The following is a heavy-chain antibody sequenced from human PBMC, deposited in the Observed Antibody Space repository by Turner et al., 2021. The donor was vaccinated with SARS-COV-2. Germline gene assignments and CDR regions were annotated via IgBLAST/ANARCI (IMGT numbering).Heavy chain of an antibody. V-gene: IGHV3-21*01. J-gene: IGHJ5*02. D-gene: IGHD3-22*01. CDR1: GFTFSSYT. CDR3: ARGTYYYDSSVYSGTNWFDP. CDR2: ISSSSCYI. Sequence: EVQLVESGGGLVKPGGSLSLSCAASGFTFSSYTMYWVRQAPGKGLEWVSSISSSSCYIYYADSVKGRFTISRDNAKNSLYLQMNSLRAEDTAVYYCARGTYYYDSSVYSGTNWFDPWGQGTLVTVSS.